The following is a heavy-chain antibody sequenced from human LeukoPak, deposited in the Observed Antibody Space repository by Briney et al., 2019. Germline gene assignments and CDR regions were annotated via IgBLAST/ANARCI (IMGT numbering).Heavy chain of an antibody. CDR3: ARVPPPATVTGPAHFDP. D-gene: IGHD3-9*01. CDR1: GGSISSTNYY. V-gene: IGHV4-39*07. CDR2: ISYSGST. J-gene: IGHJ5*02. Sequence: PSETLSLTCTVSGGSISSTNYYWGWIRQSPGKGLEWIGSISYSGSTYYNPSLQSRVTVSVDTSKNHFFLELSSVTAADTAVYYCARVPPPATVTGPAHFDPWGQGTLVTVSS.